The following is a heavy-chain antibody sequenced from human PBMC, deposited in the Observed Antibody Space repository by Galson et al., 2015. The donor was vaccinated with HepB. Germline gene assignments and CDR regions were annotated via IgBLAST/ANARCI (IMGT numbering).Heavy chain of an antibody. Sequence: SLRLSCAASGFTFSDYYMSWIRQAPGKGLEWVSYISSSSSYTNYADSVKGRFTISRDNAKNSLYLQMNSLRAEDTAVYYCARDGADFGIQGLTMNYGMDVWGQGTTVTVSS. D-gene: IGHD3-22*01. CDR3: ARDGADFGIQGLTMNYGMDV. V-gene: IGHV3-11*06. CDR1: GFTFSDYY. J-gene: IGHJ6*02. CDR2: ISSSSSYT.